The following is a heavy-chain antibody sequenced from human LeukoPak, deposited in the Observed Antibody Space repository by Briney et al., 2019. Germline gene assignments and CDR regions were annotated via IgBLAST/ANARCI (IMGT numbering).Heavy chain of an antibody. Sequence: GGSLRLSCAASGFTFDDYAMHWVRQAPGKGLEWVSSISSSGSYIYYADSVKGRFTISRDNAKNSLYLQMNSLRVEDTAVYYCARGSLGYCSGGSCPFDYWGRGTLVTVSS. CDR1: GFTFDDYA. CDR3: ARGSLGYCSGGSCPFDY. CDR2: ISSSGSYI. V-gene: IGHV3-21*01. J-gene: IGHJ4*02. D-gene: IGHD2-15*01.